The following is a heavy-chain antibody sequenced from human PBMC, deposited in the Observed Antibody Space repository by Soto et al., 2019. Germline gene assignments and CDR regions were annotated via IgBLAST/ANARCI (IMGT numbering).Heavy chain of an antibody. J-gene: IGHJ4*01. CDR1: GFTFSGAS. CDR3: ASDYGDDGGGRYFDY. V-gene: IGHV3-21*01. CDR2: SKSGSVYV. Sequence: EVQLLESGGGLVKPGGSLRLTCAASGFTFSGASMHWVRQAPGKELECVSSSKSGSVYVNYTDSVKGRFTISRDDAKNLVYLQMTSLRAEDTGVYYCASDYGDDGGGRYFDYWGHGILVIVSS. D-gene: IGHD4-17*01.